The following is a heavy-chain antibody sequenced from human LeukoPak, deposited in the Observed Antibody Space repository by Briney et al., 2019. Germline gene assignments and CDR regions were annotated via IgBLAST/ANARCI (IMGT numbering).Heavy chain of an antibody. CDR1: GFTFHYYA. Sequence: PGGSLRLSCDASGFTFHYYAMHWVRQAPGKGLEWVSGINRNSGTRDYADSVRGRFTISRDNAKNSLYLQMNSLRAEDTALYYCAKDMSQYSGSYYFDFWGQGTLVTVSS. V-gene: IGHV3-9*01. J-gene: IGHJ4*02. D-gene: IGHD1-26*01. CDR3: AKDMSQYSGSYYFDF. CDR2: INRNSGTR.